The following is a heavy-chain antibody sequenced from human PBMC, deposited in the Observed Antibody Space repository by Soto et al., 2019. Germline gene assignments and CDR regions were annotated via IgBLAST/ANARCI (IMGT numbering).Heavy chain of an antibody. J-gene: IGHJ4*02. CDR3: ASYSSGWYYFDY. CDR2: IRSSGSTI. V-gene: IGHV3-11*01. CDR1: GFTFSGYY. Sequence: PGGSLRLSCAASGFTFSGYYMSWIRQAPGKGLEWVSYIRSSGSTIYYADSVKGRFTISRDNAKNSLYLQMNSLRAEDTAVYYCASYSSGWYYFDYWGQGTLVTVSS. D-gene: IGHD6-19*01.